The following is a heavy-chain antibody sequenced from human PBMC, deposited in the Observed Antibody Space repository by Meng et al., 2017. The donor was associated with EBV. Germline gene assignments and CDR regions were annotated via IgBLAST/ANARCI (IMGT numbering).Heavy chain of an antibody. CDR2: IIPILGTT. D-gene: IGHD1/OR15-1a*01. J-gene: IGHJ4*02. CDR1: EGSFSSHG. CDR3: ARLCENKRLFAGFDY. Sequence: VQVARVGAVVRRPXAGVRVSCKAYEGSFSSHGIAWVRQSPGEGPEWMGGIIPILGTTNYAQKFQGRLTIVADASTTTAYMELNSLRSEDTAVYFCARLCENKRLFAGFDYWGQGTLVTVSS. V-gene: IGHV1-69*01.